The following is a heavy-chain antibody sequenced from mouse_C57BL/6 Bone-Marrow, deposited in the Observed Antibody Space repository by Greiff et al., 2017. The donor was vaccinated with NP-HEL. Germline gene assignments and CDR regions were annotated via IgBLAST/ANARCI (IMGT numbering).Heavy chain of an antibody. CDR1: GYTFTSYW. D-gene: IGHD2-4*01. V-gene: IGHV1-59*01. J-gene: IGHJ4*01. CDR3: ARWGVYYDYPYAMDD. CDR2: IDPSDSYT. Sequence: VQLQQPGAELVRPGTSVKLSCKASGYTFTSYWMHWVKQRPGQGLEWIGVIDPSDSYTNYNQKFKGKATLTVDTSSSPAYMQLSSLTSEDSAVYYCARWGVYYDYPYAMDDWGQGTSVTVSS.